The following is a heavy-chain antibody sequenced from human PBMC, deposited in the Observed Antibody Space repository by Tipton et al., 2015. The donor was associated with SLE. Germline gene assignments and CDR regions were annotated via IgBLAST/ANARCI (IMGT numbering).Heavy chain of an antibody. J-gene: IGHJ4*02. CDR1: GGSYSTYF. CDR3: ARRGRAARGFDY. CDR2: INHDGST. V-gene: IGHV4-34*01. Sequence: TLSLTCAVYGGSYSTYFWSWVRQPPGKGLELIGEINHDGSTNYNPSLKSRVTISIDTSKNQVSLKLSSVTAADTAVYYCARRGRAARGFDYWGQGTLVTVSS. D-gene: IGHD6-6*01.